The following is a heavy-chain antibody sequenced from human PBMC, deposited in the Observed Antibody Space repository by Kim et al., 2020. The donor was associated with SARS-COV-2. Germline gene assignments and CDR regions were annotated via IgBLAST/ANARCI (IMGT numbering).Heavy chain of an antibody. Sequence: SVKVSCKVSGGSFRSYGLHWVRQAPGHGLEWVGRTIPLLDSIDYAQRFQGRVTITADESTATAYLEMRSLTFEDTAIYYCATTRDRDSSSYGMDVWGRGTTVTVS. CDR1: GGSFRSYG. CDR2: TIPLLDSI. V-gene: IGHV1-69*11. J-gene: IGHJ6*02. CDR3: ATTRDRDSSSYGMDV. D-gene: IGHD1-1*01.